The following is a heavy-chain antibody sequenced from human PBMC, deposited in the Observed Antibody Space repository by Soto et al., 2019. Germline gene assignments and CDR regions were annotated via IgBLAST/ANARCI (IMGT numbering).Heavy chain of an antibody. V-gene: IGHV3-23*01. CDR2: IVDTGGRT. Sequence: EVQLLESGGGLVQPGGSLRLSCTASGFAFSSYAMNWVRQAPGKGLEWVSGIVDTGGRTFYADSVKGRFTISRDNAKNTLYLEMNSLRAEDTAIYYCAPVPAASSYYNTDVWGQGTTGTVSS. CDR3: APVPAASSYYNTDV. J-gene: IGHJ6*02. D-gene: IGHD2-2*01. CDR1: GFAFSSYA.